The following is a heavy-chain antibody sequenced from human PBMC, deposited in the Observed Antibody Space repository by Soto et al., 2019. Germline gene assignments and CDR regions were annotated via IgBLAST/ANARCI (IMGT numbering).Heavy chain of an antibody. D-gene: IGHD3-22*01. V-gene: IGHV3-23*01. CDR1: GFSFSTYP. CDR2: ISGNGRGT. Sequence: EVQLLESGGGLVQPGGSLRLSCPPLGFSFSTYPMTGVRQAPGKGLEGFTAISGNGRGTSYADSVKGRFTILRDNSKNTLYLQMNSLRAEDTAVYYCVKKRSYDRSNYDHFDYWGQGTLVTVSS. J-gene: IGHJ4*02. CDR3: VKKRSYDRSNYDHFDY.